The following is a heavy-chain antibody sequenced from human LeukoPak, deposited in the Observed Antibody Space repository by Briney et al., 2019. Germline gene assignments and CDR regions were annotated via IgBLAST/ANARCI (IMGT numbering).Heavy chain of an antibody. J-gene: IGHJ2*01. CDR1: GYTLTELS. CDR3: ATTPRHITIFGVVIGGRYWYFDL. V-gene: IGHV1-24*01. Sequence: RASVKVSCKVSGYTLTELSMHWVRQAPGKGLEWMGGFDPEDGETIYAQKFQGRVTMTEDTSTDTAYMELSSLRSEDTAVYYCATTPRHITIFGVVIGGRYWYFDLWGRGTLVTVSS. CDR2: FDPEDGET. D-gene: IGHD3-3*01.